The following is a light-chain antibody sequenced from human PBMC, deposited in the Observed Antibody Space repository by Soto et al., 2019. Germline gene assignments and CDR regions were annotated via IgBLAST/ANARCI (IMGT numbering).Light chain of an antibody. V-gene: IGKV1-12*01. CDR1: QSIKNW. CDR3: QQGSIFPLN. Sequence: DIQMTQSPSSVSASVGDRVTITCRASQSIKNWLAWYQQKPGEAPKLLIHTASGLQGGVPSRFSGSGSGTDFTLTISGLQPEDSATYYCQQGSIFPLNFGAGTKVDIK. CDR2: TAS. J-gene: IGKJ3*01.